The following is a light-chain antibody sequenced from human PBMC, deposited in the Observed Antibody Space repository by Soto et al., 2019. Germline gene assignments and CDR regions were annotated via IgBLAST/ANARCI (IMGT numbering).Light chain of an antibody. Sequence: QSVLTQPASVTGSPGQSITISCTGTRTDVGGYNYVSWYQQHPGKAPKLMIYDVSNRPSGVSNRFSGSKSGNTASLTISGLQAEDEADYYCSSYTSSSTPSVFGTGTKVPVL. CDR1: RTDVGGYNY. CDR2: DVS. CDR3: SSYTSSSTPSV. V-gene: IGLV2-14*01. J-gene: IGLJ1*01.